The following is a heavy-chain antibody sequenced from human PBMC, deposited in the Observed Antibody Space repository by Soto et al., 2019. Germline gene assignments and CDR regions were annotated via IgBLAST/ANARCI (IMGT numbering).Heavy chain of an antibody. Sequence: SETQSLTCTVSGGSISSGDYYWSWIRQPPGKGLEWIGYIYYSGTTSYSPSLKSRVAISLDTSKNQFSLSLSSVTAADTAVYYCARGRGYSYGLDPWGQGTLVTVSS. J-gene: IGHJ5*02. V-gene: IGHV4-30-4*01. CDR3: ARGRGYSYGLDP. CDR1: GGSISSGDYY. CDR2: IYYSGTT. D-gene: IGHD5-18*01.